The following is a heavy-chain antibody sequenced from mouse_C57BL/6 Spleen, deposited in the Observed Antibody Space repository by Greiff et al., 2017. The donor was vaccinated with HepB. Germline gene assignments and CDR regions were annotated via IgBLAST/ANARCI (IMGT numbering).Heavy chain of an antibody. CDR2: IYPGSGNT. Sequence: VQLQQSGAELVRPGASVKLSCKASGYTFTDYYINWVKQRPGQGLEWIARIYPGSGNTYYNEKFKGKATLTAEKSSSTAYMQLSSLTSEDSAVYFCAREGEIIYDGYYYYFDYWGQGTTLTVSS. CDR3: AREGEIIYDGYYYYFDY. V-gene: IGHV1-76*01. J-gene: IGHJ2*01. CDR1: GYTFTDYY. D-gene: IGHD2-3*01.